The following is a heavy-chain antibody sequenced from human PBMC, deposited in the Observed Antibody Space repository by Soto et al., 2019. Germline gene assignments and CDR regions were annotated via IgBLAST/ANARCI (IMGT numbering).Heavy chain of an antibody. V-gene: IGHV3-23*01. CDR2: ISGSGDSS. CDR1: GFTFNHYA. Sequence: EVQMLESGGGLVQPGGSLRLSCSASGFTFNHYAMGWVRQAPGKGLEWVSAISGSGDSSYYADSVKGRFTISRDNSKNTLYLQMSSLRAEDTALYYCAKENIVVVTSGDFDNWGQGTPVTVSS. J-gene: IGHJ4*02. D-gene: IGHD2-21*02. CDR3: AKENIVVVTSGDFDN.